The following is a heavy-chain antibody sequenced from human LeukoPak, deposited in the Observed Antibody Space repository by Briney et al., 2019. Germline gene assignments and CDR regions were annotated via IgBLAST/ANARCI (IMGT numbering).Heavy chain of an antibody. V-gene: IGHV3-23*01. CDR2: ISGSGGST. CDR1: GFTFSSSA. CDR3: AKVGYYGSGSYSFDY. Sequence: GGSLRLSCAASGFTFSSSAMSWVRQAPGKGLEWVSAISGSGGSTYYADSVKGRFTISRDNSKNTLYLQMNSLRAEDTAVYYCAKVGYYGSGSYSFDYWGQGTLVTVSS. J-gene: IGHJ4*02. D-gene: IGHD3-10*01.